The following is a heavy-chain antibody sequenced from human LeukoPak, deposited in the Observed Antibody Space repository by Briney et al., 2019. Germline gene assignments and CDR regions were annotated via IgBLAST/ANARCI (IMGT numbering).Heavy chain of an antibody. D-gene: IGHD3-9*01. CDR1: GGSVSSGSYY. J-gene: IGHJ4*02. CDR2: IHYSGST. V-gene: IGHV4-61*01. Sequence: SETLSLTCTVSGGSVSSGSYYWSWIRQPPGKGLEWIGYIHYSGSTNYNPSLKSRVTISVDTSKNQFSLKLSSVTAADTAVYYCARVGGGPYYDILTGFDYWGQGTLVTVSS. CDR3: ARVGGGPYYDILTGFDY.